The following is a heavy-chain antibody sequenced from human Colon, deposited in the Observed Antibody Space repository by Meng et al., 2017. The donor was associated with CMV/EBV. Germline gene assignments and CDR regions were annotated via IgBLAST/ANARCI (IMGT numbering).Heavy chain of an antibody. CDR2: IKQDGSEK. V-gene: IGHV3-7*01. CDR3: ARDLWDWNYLYYYYYYGMDV. Sequence: GESLKISCAASGFTFSSYWMSWVRQAPGKGLKWVANIKQDGSEKYYVDSVKGRFTISRDNAKNSLYLQMNSLRAEDTAVYYCARDLWDWNYLYYYYYYGMDVWGQGTTVTVSS. CDR1: GFTFSSYW. D-gene: IGHD1-7*01. J-gene: IGHJ6*02.